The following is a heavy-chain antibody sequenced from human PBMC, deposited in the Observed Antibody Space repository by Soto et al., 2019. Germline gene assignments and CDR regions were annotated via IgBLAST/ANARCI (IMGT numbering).Heavy chain of an antibody. J-gene: IGHJ5*02. V-gene: IGHV3-30-3*01. CDR3: VRGGYSSSWERLDP. Sequence: GGSLRLSCTASGSTFPNYPMHWVRQAPDKGLEWVAVISHDGVTKNSADSVKGRFTISRDNSRNTLYLRMNSLRIEDTAMYYCVRGGYSSSWERLDPWGQGTLVTVSS. D-gene: IGHD4-4*01. CDR1: GSTFPNYP. CDR2: ISHDGVTK.